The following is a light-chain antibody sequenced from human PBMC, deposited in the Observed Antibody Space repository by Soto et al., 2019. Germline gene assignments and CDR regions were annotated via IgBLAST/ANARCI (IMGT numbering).Light chain of an antibody. CDR2: LNSDGSH. J-gene: IGLJ2*01. CDR1: SGHSNYA. CDR3: QTWGYGTVV. V-gene: IGLV4-69*01. Sequence: QPVLTQSPSASASLGASVKLTCTLSSGHSNYAIAWHQQQSEKGPRYLMKLNSDGSHSKGDGIPDRFSGSSSGAERYLTISRLQSEDEPDYCCQTWGYGTVVFGGGTKLTVL.